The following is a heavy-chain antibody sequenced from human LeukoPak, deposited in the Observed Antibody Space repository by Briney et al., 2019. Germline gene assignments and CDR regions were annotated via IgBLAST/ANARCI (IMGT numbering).Heavy chain of an antibody. CDR2: ISYDGSNK. V-gene: IGHV3-30*03. D-gene: IGHD6-13*01. Sequence: QPGGSLRLSCAASGFTFSSYGMHWVRQAPGKGLEWVAVISYDGSNKYYADSVKGRFTISRENAKNSLYLQMSSLRAGDTAVYYCARAAYSSTWYSRYFDLWGRGTLVTVSS. CDR3: ARAAYSSTWYSRYFDL. J-gene: IGHJ2*01. CDR1: GFTFSSYG.